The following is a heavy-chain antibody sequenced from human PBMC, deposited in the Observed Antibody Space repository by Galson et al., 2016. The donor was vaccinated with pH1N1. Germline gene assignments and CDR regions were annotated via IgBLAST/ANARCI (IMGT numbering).Heavy chain of an antibody. Sequence: SLRLSCAASGFIFYAYEMTWVRQAPGKGLEWLSYISTSGSDIYYADSVKGRFTISRDNAKNTLVLQMNNLRVEDTAVYYCVRARLDKVNSWPPFSHYYYMDVWGKGTTVTVSS. V-gene: IGHV3-48*03. CDR1: GFIFYAYE. CDR3: VRARLDKVNSWPPFSHYYYMDV. D-gene: IGHD2/OR15-2a*01. CDR2: ISTSGSDI. J-gene: IGHJ6*03.